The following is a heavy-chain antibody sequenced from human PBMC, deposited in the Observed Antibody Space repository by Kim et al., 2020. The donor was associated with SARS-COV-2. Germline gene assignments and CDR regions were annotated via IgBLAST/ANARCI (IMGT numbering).Heavy chain of an antibody. Sequence: SETLSLTCTVSGGSISSSSYYWGWIRQPPGKGLEWIGSIYYSGSTYYNPSLKSRVTISVDTSKNQFSLKLSSVTAADTAVYYCARHARSGWYFPDYWGQGTLVTVSS. V-gene: IGHV4-39*01. CDR3: ARHARSGWYFPDY. CDR2: IYYSGST. J-gene: IGHJ4*02. D-gene: IGHD6-19*01. CDR1: GGSISSSSYY.